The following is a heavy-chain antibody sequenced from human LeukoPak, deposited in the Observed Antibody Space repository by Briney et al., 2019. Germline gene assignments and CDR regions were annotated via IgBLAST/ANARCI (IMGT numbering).Heavy chain of an antibody. J-gene: IGHJ4*02. Sequence: GGSLRLSCAASGFTFSSYSMNWVRQAPGKGLEWVSCISSSGTTIHYADSVRGRFTISRDNSKNTLYLQMNSLRAEDTAVYYCAKDLYYGSGSYSTADYWGQGTLVTVSS. CDR2: ISSSGTTI. V-gene: IGHV3-48*01. CDR1: GFTFSSYS. CDR3: AKDLYYGSGSYSTADY. D-gene: IGHD3-10*01.